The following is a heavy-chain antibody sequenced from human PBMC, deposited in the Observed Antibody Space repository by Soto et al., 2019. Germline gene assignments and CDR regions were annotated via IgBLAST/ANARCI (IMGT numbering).Heavy chain of an antibody. D-gene: IGHD3-22*01. V-gene: IGHV1-69*13. CDR1: GGTFSSYA. Sequence: AVKVSCKASGGTFSSYAISWVRQAPGQGLEWMGGIIPIFGTASYAQKFQGRVTITADESTSTAYMELSSLRSEDTAVYYCARDYYDSSGPNPPDAFDIWGQGTMVTVSS. J-gene: IGHJ3*02. CDR3: ARDYYDSSGPNPPDAFDI. CDR2: IIPIFGTA.